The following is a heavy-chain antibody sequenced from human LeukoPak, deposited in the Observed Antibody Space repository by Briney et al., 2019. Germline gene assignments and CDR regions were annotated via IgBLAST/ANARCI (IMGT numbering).Heavy chain of an antibody. V-gene: IGHV4-30-4*08. CDR1: GFTVSSNY. CDR3: ARERTYYFDY. CDR2: IYYRGST. Sequence: LRLSCAASGFTVSSNYMSWIRQPPGQGLEWIGYIYYRGSTYYNPSLKSRVIISVDTSKNQFSLKLSSMTAADTAVYYCARERTYYFDYWGQGTQVTVSS. J-gene: IGHJ4*02.